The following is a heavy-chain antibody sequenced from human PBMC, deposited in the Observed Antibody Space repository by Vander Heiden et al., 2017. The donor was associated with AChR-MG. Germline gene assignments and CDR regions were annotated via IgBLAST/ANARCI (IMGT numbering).Heavy chain of an antibody. CDR3: ARERPPSGSMTGSQDY. J-gene: IGHJ4*02. CDR1: GFPLSGYP. V-gene: IGHV3-30-3*01. CDR2: VAYDGNHK. Sequence: QVQLVESGGGVVQPGRSLRPSCAASGFPLSGYPMHWGRQAPGKGLEWVAVVAYDGNHKYYADSVKGRFTISRDNSKNTLYLQMNSRGAEDTAVYYCARERPPSGSMTGSQDYWGQGTLVTVSS. D-gene: IGHD3-9*01.